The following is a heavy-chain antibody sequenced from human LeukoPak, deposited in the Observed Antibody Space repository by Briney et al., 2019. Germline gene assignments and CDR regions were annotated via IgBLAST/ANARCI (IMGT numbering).Heavy chain of an antibody. V-gene: IGHV1-2*02. D-gene: IGHD1-7*01. CDR1: GYTFTGYY. J-gene: IGHJ4*02. Sequence: ASVKASCKASGYTFTGYYMHWVRQAPGQGLEWMGWIKSNSGGTHYAQKFQGRVTMTRDTSITTAYMELSRLTSDDTAVYYCARDQGGTIDYWGQGTLVTVSS. CDR2: IKSNSGGT. CDR3: ARDQGGTIDY.